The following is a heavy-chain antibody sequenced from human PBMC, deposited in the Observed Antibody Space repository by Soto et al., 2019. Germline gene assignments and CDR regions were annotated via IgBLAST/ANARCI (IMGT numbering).Heavy chain of an antibody. CDR2: ISSSSSVI. CDR1: GFTCSSYS. Sequence: EVQLVESGGGLVQPGGSLRLSCAASGFTCSSYSMNWVRQAPGQGLEWVSYISSSSSVIFYADSVKGRFTFSRDNAGNSLYLQMNGLRYEDTAVYYCARGCSGYYFGDWGQGTLVIVSS. J-gene: IGHJ4*02. CDR3: ARGCSGYYFGD. V-gene: IGHV3-48*02. D-gene: IGHD3-22*01.